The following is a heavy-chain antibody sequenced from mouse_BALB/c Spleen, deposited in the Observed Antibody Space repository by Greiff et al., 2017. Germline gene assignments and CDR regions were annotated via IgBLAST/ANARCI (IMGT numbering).Heavy chain of an antibody. CDR3: ARDGYWDAMDY. J-gene: IGHJ4*01. D-gene: IGHD2-3*01. Sequence: QVHVKQSGAELARPGASVKMSCKASGYTFTSYTMHWVKQRPGQGLEWIGYINPSSGYTNYNQKFKDKATLTADKSSSTAYMQLSSLTSEDSAVYYCARDGYWDAMDYWGQGTSVTVSS. V-gene: IGHV1-4*01. CDR1: GYTFTSYT. CDR2: INPSSGYT.